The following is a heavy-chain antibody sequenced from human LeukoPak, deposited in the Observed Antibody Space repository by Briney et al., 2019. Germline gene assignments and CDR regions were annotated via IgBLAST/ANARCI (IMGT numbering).Heavy chain of an antibody. CDR2: INHSGSA. Sequence: SETLSLTCAVYGGSLSGYYWSWIRQPPGKGLEWIGEINHSGSANYNPSLKSRVTILLDMSKNQFSLKLSSVTAADTAVYYCARGIVVVAQLGFYFYYMDVWGKGTTVTISS. CDR3: ARGIVVVAQLGFYFYYMDV. CDR1: GGSLSGYY. J-gene: IGHJ6*03. V-gene: IGHV4-34*01. D-gene: IGHD2-15*01.